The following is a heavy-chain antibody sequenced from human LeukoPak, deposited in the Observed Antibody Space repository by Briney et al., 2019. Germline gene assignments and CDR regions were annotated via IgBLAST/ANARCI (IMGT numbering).Heavy chain of an antibody. Sequence: ASVKVSCKASGYTFTSYGISWVRQAPGQGLEWMGWISAYNGNTNYARKLQGRVTMTTDTSTSTAYMELRSLRSDDTAVYYCARANYYHDSSGYSDYWGQGTLVTVSS. V-gene: IGHV1-18*01. D-gene: IGHD3-22*01. CDR2: ISAYNGNT. CDR3: ARANYYHDSSGYSDY. J-gene: IGHJ4*02. CDR1: GYTFTSYG.